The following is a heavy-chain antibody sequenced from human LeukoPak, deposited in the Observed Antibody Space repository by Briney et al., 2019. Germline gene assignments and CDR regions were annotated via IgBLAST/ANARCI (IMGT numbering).Heavy chain of an antibody. Sequence: GGSLRLSCTGSEFTFSTYWMNWVRQAPGKGLGWVSYISSSGSTIYYADSVKGRFTISRDNAKNSLYLQMNSLRAEDTAVYYCAELGITMIGGVWGKGTTVTISS. CDR2: ISSSGSTI. J-gene: IGHJ6*04. CDR3: AELGITMIGGV. D-gene: IGHD3-10*02. V-gene: IGHV3-48*04. CDR1: EFTFSTYW.